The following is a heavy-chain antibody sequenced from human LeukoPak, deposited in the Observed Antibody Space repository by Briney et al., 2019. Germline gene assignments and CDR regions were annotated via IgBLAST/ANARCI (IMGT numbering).Heavy chain of an antibody. CDR3: ARTEGTVAYDS. CDR2: ISSSRSYI. Sequence: PGGSLRLSCAASGFTFITYSMNWVRQAPGKGLEWGSSISSSRSYIYYADSVKGRFTLSRDNAKNSLYLQMNSLRAEDTAVYYCARTEGTVAYDSWGQGTLVTVSS. V-gene: IGHV3-21*01. J-gene: IGHJ5*01. D-gene: IGHD4-23*01. CDR1: GFTFITYS.